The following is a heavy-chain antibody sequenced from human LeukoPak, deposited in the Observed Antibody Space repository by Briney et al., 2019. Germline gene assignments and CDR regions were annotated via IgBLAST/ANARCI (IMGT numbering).Heavy chain of an antibody. Sequence: PGGSLRLSCAASGFTFSNYAMNWVRQAPGKGLEWVSGISGSGGSTYYADSVKGRFTISRDNSKNTLYLQMNSLRANDTAVYYCANSLGTLAGPSDCWGQGTLVTVSS. J-gene: IGHJ4*02. CDR3: ANSLGTLAGPSDC. CDR2: ISGSGGST. D-gene: IGHD6-19*01. CDR1: GFTFSNYA. V-gene: IGHV3-23*01.